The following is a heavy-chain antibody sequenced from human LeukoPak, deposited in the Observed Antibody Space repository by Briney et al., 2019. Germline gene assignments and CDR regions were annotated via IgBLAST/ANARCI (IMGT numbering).Heavy chain of an antibody. D-gene: IGHD6-19*01. V-gene: IGHV4-39*07. Sequence: SETLSLTCTVSGGSISSSSYYWGWIRQLPGKGLEWIGSIYYSGSTYYNPSLKSRVTISVDKSKNQFSLNLRSVTAADTAVYYCAKVSSSGWSDFDYWGQGTLVTVSS. CDR2: IYYSGST. CDR1: GGSISSSSYY. CDR3: AKVSSSGWSDFDY. J-gene: IGHJ4*02.